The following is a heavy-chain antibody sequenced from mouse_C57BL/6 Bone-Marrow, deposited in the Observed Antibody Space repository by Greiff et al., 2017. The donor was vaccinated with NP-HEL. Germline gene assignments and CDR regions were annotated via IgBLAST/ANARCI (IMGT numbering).Heavy chain of an antibody. CDR3: ARFTTVVATGAMDY. D-gene: IGHD1-1*01. J-gene: IGHJ4*01. V-gene: IGHV2-6*03. Sequence: QVQLQQSGPGLVAPSQSLSITCTVSGFSLTSYGVHWVRQPPGKGLEWLVVIWSDGSTTYNSALKSRLSISKDNSKSQVFLKMNSLQTDDTAMYYCARFTTVVATGAMDYWGQGTSVTVSS. CDR2: IWSDGST. CDR1: GFSLTSYG.